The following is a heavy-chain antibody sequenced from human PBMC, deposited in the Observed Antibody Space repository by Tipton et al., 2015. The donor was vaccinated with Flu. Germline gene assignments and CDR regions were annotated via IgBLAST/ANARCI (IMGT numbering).Heavy chain of an antibody. D-gene: IGHD3-10*01. J-gene: IGHJ4*02. V-gene: IGHV4-4*07. CDR3: AGGSGSGTYVIFDF. Sequence: TLSLTCSVSGGSLSSYYWSWIRQPAGKGLEWIGRIYTSGSTKYNPSLKSRLTMSVDTSKNQFSLKLSSVTAADTAVYYCAGGSGSGTYVIFDFWGQGTLVTVSS. CDR1: GGSLSSYY. CDR2: IYTSGST.